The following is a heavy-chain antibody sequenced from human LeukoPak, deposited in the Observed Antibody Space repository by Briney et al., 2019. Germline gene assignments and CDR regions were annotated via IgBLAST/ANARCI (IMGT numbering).Heavy chain of an antibody. CDR3: ARGGAVAGTGYFGY. D-gene: IGHD6-19*01. CDR1: GGTFSSYA. CDR2: IIPIFGTA. V-gene: IGHV1-69*05. Sequence: SVKVSCKASGGTFSSYATSWVRQAPGQGLEWMGGIIPIFGTANYAQKFQGRVTITTDESTSTAYMELSSLRSEDTAVYCCARGGAVAGTGYFGYWGQGTLVTVSS. J-gene: IGHJ4*02.